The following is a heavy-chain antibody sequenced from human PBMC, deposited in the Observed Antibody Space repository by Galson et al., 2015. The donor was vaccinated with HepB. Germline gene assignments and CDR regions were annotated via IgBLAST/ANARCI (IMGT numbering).Heavy chain of an antibody. CDR1: GFTFSSYA. Sequence: SLRLSCAASGFTFSSYAMHWVRQAPGKGLEWVAVISYDGSNKYYADSVKGRFTISRDNSKNTLYLQMNSLRAEDTAVYYCARDLSHYDSSGYYYYYGMDVWGQGTTVTVSS. D-gene: IGHD3-22*01. J-gene: IGHJ6*02. CDR2: ISYDGSNK. V-gene: IGHV3-30*04. CDR3: ARDLSHYDSSGYYYYYGMDV.